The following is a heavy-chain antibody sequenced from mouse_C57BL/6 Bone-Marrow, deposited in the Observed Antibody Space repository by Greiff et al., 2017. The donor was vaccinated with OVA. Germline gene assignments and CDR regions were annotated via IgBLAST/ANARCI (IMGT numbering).Heavy chain of an antibody. CDR2: INPNNGGT. V-gene: IGHV1-18*01. Sequence: VQLQQSGPELVKPGASVKIPCKASGYTFTDYNMDWVKQSHGKSLEWIGDINPNNGGTIYNQKFKGKATLTVDKSSSTAYMELRSLTSEDTAVYYCARYYGSSYVDDAMDYWGQGTSVTVSS. CDR1: GYTFTDYN. D-gene: IGHD1-1*01. J-gene: IGHJ4*01. CDR3: ARYYGSSYVDDAMDY.